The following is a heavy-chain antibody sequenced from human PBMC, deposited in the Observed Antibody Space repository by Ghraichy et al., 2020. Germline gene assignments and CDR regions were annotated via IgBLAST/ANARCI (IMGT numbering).Heavy chain of an antibody. J-gene: IGHJ4*02. Sequence: ESLNISCAVYGGSFSGYYWSWIRQPPGKGLEWIGEINHSGSTNYNPSLKSRVTISVDTSKNQFSLKLSSVTAADTAVYYCARGAWFRESYYDYWGQGTLVTVSS. CDR3: ARGAWFRESYYDY. CDR2: INHSGST. V-gene: IGHV4-34*01. CDR1: GGSFSGYY. D-gene: IGHD3-10*01.